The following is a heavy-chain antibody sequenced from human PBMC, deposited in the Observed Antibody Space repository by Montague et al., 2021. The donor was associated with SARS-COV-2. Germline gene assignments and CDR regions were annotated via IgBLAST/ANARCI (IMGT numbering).Heavy chain of an antibody. Sequence: SETLSLTCAVLGGSLSNNYWTWVRRPPGKGLEWIGEVNQSGGTTHYNPSLKGRVKISVDRSSNQMSLNLESVTAADTAAYYCAGVPLYLEGFDSWGPGILVAVSS. CDR1: GGSLSNNY. V-gene: IGHV4-34*01. CDR2: VNQSGGT. J-gene: IGHJ4*02. D-gene: IGHD2-8*01. CDR3: AGVPLYLEGFDS.